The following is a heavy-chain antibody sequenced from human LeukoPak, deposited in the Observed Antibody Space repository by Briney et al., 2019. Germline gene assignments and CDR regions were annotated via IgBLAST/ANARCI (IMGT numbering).Heavy chain of an antibody. CDR2: IIPIFGIA. CDR3: ADLTTVTTEHYYYGMDV. J-gene: IGHJ6*02. D-gene: IGHD4-17*01. CDR1: GGTFSSYA. V-gene: IGHV1-69*04. Sequence: ASVKVSCKASGGTFSSYAISWVRQAPGQGLEWMGRIIPIFGIANYAQKFQGRVTITADKSTSTAYMELSSLRSEDTAVYYFADLTTVTTEHYYYGMDVWGQGTTVTVSS.